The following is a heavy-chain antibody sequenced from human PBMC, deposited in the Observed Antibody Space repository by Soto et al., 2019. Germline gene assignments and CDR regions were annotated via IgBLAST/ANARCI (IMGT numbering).Heavy chain of an antibody. CDR1: GFPFSGSW. CDR3: ARGIFGSGTANDY. J-gene: IGHJ4*02. Sequence: GGSLRLSCAASGFPFSGSWMHWVRPAPGKGLVWVSRINGDGSGTSYADFVKGRFTISRDDAKNTLFLQMNGLRAEDTAVYYCARGIFGSGTANDYWGQGTLVTVSS. V-gene: IGHV3-74*01. D-gene: IGHD3-10*01. CDR2: INGDGSGT.